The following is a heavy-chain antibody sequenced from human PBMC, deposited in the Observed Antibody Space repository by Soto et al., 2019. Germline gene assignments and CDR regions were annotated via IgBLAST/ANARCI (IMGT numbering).Heavy chain of an antibody. CDR3: ARDQRCIAELCGMDV. D-gene: IGHD2-8*01. Sequence: ASVKVSCKASGYTSTSYAMHWVRQAPGQRLEWMGWINAGNGNTKYSQKFQGRVTITRDTSASTAYMELSSLRSDDTAVYYCARDQRCIAELCGMDVWGQGTKVTVSS. V-gene: IGHV1-3*01. J-gene: IGHJ6*02. CDR2: INAGNGNT. CDR1: GYTSTSYA.